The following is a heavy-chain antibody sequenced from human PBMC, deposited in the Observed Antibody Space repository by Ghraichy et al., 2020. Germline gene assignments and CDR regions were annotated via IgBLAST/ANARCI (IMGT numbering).Heavy chain of an antibody. CDR1: GGSISSSDNY. Sequence: SETLSLTCTVSGGSISSSDNYWGWVRQPPGKGLEWIGTIYFNGATQYSPSLKSRVTLYVDTSKNQFSLNLRSMTAADTAVYYCARESRVFYGDYGGFWGQGTLVTVSS. J-gene: IGHJ4*02. D-gene: IGHD4-17*01. V-gene: IGHV4-39*02. CDR3: ARESRVFYGDYGGF. CDR2: IYFNGAT.